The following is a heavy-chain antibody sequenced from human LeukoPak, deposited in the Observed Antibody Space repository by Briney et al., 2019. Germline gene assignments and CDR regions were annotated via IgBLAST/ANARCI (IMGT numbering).Heavy chain of an antibody. J-gene: IGHJ4*02. D-gene: IGHD1-26*01. CDR3: ARHVSWELPPDY. CDR2: IYPGDSDT. V-gene: IGHV5-51*01. CDR1: GYTFSTYW. Sequence: GESLKISCKASGYTFSTYWIGWVRQMPGKGLEWMGIIYPGDSDTRYSPSFQGQVTISADKSISTAYLQWSSLKASDTAMYYCARHVSWELPPDYWGQGTLVTVSS.